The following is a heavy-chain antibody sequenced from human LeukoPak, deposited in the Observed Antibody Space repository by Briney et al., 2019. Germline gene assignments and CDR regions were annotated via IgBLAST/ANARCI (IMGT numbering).Heavy chain of an antibody. CDR2: ISYDGSNK. J-gene: IGHJ5*02. CDR3: ARDPGYSSSWYR. V-gene: IGHV3-30-3*01. CDR1: GFTFSSYA. D-gene: IGHD6-13*01. Sequence: GGSLRLSCAASGFTFSSYAMHWVRQAPGKGLEWVAVISYDGSNKYYADSVKGRFTISRDNAKNSLYLQMNSLRAEDTAVYYCARDPGYSSSWYRWGQGTLVTVSS.